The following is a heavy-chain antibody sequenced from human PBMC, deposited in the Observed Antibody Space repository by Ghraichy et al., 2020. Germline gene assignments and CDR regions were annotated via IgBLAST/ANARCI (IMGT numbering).Heavy chain of an antibody. Sequence: GGSLRLSCAASGFTFSSYAMSWVRQAPGKGLEWVSAISGSGGSTYYADSVKGRFTISRDNSKNTLYLQMNSLRAEDTAVYYCAKALGRWLVREELFDYWGQGTLVTVSS. V-gene: IGHV3-23*01. D-gene: IGHD6-19*01. CDR2: ISGSGGST. J-gene: IGHJ4*02. CDR1: GFTFSSYA. CDR3: AKALGRWLVREELFDY.